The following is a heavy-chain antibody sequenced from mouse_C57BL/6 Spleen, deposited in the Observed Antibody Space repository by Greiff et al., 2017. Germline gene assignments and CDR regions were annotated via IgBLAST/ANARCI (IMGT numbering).Heavy chain of an antibody. Sequence: VQLQQPGAELVKPGASVKLSCKASGYTFTSYWMHWVKQRPGQGLEWIGMIHPNSGSTNYNEKFKSKATLTVDKSSSTTYMQLSSLTSEDSAVYYCARAPLDDYEEDYALDYWGQGTSVTASS. J-gene: IGHJ4*01. CDR3: ARAPLDDYEEDYALDY. CDR2: IHPNSGST. CDR1: GYTFTSYW. V-gene: IGHV1-64*01. D-gene: IGHD2-4*01.